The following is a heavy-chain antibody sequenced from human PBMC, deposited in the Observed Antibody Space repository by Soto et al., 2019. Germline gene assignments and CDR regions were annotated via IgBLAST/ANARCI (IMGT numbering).Heavy chain of an antibody. CDR3: ARDICSSTSCYAHYYYGMDV. CDR1: GFTFSIYG. V-gene: IGHV3-33*01. J-gene: IGHJ6*01. D-gene: IGHD2-2*01. CDR2: IWYDGSNK. Sequence: PWGALLVSCAAEGFTFSIYGMHWVGQAPGRGLDRVAVIWYDGSNKYYADSVKGRFTISIDNSKNTLYLQMNSLRAEDTAVYYCARDICSSTSCYAHYYYGMDVWGQGTPVTVSS.